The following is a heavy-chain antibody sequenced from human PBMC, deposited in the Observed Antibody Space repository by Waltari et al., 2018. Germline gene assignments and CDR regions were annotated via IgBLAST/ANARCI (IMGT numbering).Heavy chain of an antibody. Sequence: EVQLLESGGGLVQPGGSLRLSCAASGFTFSSYAMSWVRQAPGKGLDWVSAISGSGGSTYYADSGKGRFTISRDNSKNTLYLQMNSLRAEDTAVYYCAKGGAGYGDYFDYWGQGTLVTVSS. D-gene: IGHD4-17*01. CDR1: GFTFSSYA. CDR3: AKGGAGYGDYFDY. V-gene: IGHV3-23*01. J-gene: IGHJ4*02. CDR2: ISGSGGST.